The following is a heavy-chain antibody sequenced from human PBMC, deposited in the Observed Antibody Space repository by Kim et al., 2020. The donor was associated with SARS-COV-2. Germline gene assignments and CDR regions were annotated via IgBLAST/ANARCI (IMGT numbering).Heavy chain of an antibody. CDR2: IEHNGQTK. V-gene: IGHV3-7*01. Sequence: GGSLRLSCAASEFSFSTYWMSWVRQAPGKGLEWVANIEHNGQTKYYVDSVKGRFTVSRDNAKNSLFLQMNSLRAEDTAVYYCARDTVEGGPVFDYWGQGSLVTVSS. J-gene: IGHJ4*02. CDR1: EFSFSTYW. CDR3: ARDTVEGGPVFDY. D-gene: IGHD4-4*01.